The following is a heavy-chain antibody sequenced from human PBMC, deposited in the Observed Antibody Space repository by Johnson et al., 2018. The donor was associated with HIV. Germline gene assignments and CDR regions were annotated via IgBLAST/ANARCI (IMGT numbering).Heavy chain of an antibody. Sequence: VQLVESGGGVVQPGRSLRLSCAASGFTFSSYGMHWVRQAPGKGLEWVAVISYDGSNKYYADSVKGRFTISRDNSKNTLYLQMHSLRSEDTAVYYCARDRAILAARPAGAFDVWGPGTMVTVSS. J-gene: IGHJ3*01. V-gene: IGHV3-30*03. CDR1: GFTFSSYG. D-gene: IGHD6-6*01. CDR2: ISYDGSNK. CDR3: ARDRAILAARPAGAFDV.